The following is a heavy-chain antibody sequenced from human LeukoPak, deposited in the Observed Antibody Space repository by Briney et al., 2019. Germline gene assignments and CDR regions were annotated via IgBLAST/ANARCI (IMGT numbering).Heavy chain of an antibody. V-gene: IGHV3-30*03. J-gene: IGHJ4*02. D-gene: IGHD6-13*01. Sequence: GGSLRLSCAASGFTFSSYGMHWVRQAPGKGLEWVAVISDDGSNKYYAEKGRFTISRDNSKNTLYLQMNSLRAEDTAVYYCARARLTRAAAVPYYFDYWGQGTLVTVSS. CDR2: ISDDGSNK. CDR3: ARARLTRAAAVPYYFDY. CDR1: GFTFSSYG.